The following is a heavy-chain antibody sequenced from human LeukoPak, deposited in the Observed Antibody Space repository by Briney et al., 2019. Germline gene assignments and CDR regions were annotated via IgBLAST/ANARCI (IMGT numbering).Heavy chain of an antibody. Sequence: PGGSLRLSCAASGFTFSSYAMSWVRQAPGKGLEWVSAISGSGGSAYYADSVKGRFTISRDNSKNTLYLQMNSLRAEDTAVYYCANGDIAVAGNYYYYGMDVWGQGTTVSVSS. D-gene: IGHD6-13*01. CDR2: ISGSGGSA. J-gene: IGHJ6*02. V-gene: IGHV3-23*01. CDR1: GFTFSSYA. CDR3: ANGDIAVAGNYYYYGMDV.